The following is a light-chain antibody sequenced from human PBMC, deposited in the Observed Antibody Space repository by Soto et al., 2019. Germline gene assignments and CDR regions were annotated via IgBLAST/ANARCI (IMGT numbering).Light chain of an antibody. CDR1: QSVRSN. Sequence: EIVLTQSPGTLSLSPGERATLSCRASQSVRSNLAWYPQTHGQAPRVXIYGASTRETGILARFSCSGAGTECTRTISSLQSEDVAVYYCQQYNNSTPTFGQGTKVDIK. V-gene: IGKV3-15*01. CDR3: QQYNNSTPT. J-gene: IGKJ1*01. CDR2: GAS.